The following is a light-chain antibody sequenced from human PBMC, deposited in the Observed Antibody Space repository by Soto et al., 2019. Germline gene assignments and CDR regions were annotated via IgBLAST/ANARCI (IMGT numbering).Light chain of an antibody. Sequence: DIQLTQSPSFLSASIGDRVTITCRASQGISNYLAWYQQKPGKAPKLLIFAASTLQSGVPSRFSGSGSGTEFTLTISSLQPEDFATYWCQQGNSSPFTFGPGTKVDIK. V-gene: IGKV1-9*01. J-gene: IGKJ3*01. CDR1: QGISNY. CDR2: AAS. CDR3: QQGNSSPFT.